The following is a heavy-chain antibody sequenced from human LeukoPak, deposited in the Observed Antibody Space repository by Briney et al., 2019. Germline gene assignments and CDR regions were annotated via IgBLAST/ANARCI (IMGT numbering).Heavy chain of an antibody. Sequence: GASVKVSCKVSGHTLTELSMHWVRQAPGQGLEWMGWISAYNGNTNSAQKFQGRVTMTTDTSTSTAYMELRSLRSDDTAVYYCARARYIPTERGDDAFDIWGQGTVVTVSS. V-gene: IGHV1-18*01. D-gene: IGHD1-1*01. CDR1: GHTLTELS. CDR3: ARARYIPTERGDDAFDI. J-gene: IGHJ3*02. CDR2: ISAYNGNT.